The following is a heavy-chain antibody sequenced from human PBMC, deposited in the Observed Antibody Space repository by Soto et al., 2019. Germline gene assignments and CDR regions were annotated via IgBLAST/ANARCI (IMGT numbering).Heavy chain of an antibody. CDR3: ARSREFDY. CDR2: IFPSGTT. CDR1: GGSLSGATYS. V-gene: IGHV4-30-2*01. J-gene: IGHJ4*02. Sequence: LSLTCGVSGGSLSGATYSGNWIRQPPGKGLEWIGYIFPSGTTYYNPSLKSRVTISIDVSKNQFSLSLRSLTAADTAVYYCARSREFDYWSQGTLVTVSS.